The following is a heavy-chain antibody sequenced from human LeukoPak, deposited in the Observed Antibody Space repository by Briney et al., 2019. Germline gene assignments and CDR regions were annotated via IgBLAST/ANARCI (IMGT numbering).Heavy chain of an antibody. V-gene: IGHV3-33*01. D-gene: IGHD3-22*01. CDR2: IWYDGSHK. CDR3: ARDRGSGYYSDNYFNY. J-gene: IGHJ4*02. Sequence: GGSLRLSCAASGFTFSSYGIHWVRQAPGKGLEWVAVIWYDGSHKYIADSVKGRFTISRDNSKNTLYLQMNTLRAEDTAVYYCARDRGSGYYSDNYFNYWGQGALVTVSS. CDR1: GFTFSSYG.